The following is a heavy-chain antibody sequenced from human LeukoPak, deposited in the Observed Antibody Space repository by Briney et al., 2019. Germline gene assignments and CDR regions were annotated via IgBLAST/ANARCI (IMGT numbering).Heavy chain of an antibody. CDR1: GGTFSSYA. V-gene: IGHV1-69*13. CDR3: ARGGKQLVQPRYFDY. J-gene: IGHJ4*02. CDR2: IIPIFGTA. Sequence: ASVKVSCKASGGTFSSYAISWVRQAPGQGLEWMGGIIPIFGTANYAQKFQGGVTITADESTSTAYMELSSLRSEDTAVYYCARGGKQLVQPRYFDYWGQGTLVTVSS. D-gene: IGHD6-6*01.